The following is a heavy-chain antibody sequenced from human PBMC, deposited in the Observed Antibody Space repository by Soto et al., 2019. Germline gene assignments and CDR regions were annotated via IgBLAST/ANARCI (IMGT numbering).Heavy chain of an antibody. Sequence: LTCAASGFTFSTYHMNWVRQAPGKGLEWVSYIHSGGSRIYYADPVKGRFTISRDNAKNSLYLQMNSLRAEDTAVYYCARDGSTVTTNYHYAMDVWGQGTTVTVSS. CDR2: IHSGGSRI. V-gene: IGHV3-48*03. J-gene: IGHJ6*02. CDR1: GFTFSTYH. D-gene: IGHD4-17*01. CDR3: ARDGSTVTTNYHYAMDV.